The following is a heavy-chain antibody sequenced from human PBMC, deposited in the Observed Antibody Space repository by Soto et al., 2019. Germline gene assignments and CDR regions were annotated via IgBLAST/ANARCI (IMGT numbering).Heavy chain of an antibody. CDR1: GFTFSHYY. D-gene: IGHD2-2*01. J-gene: IGHJ6*04. CDR2: TNSVGST. V-gene: IGHV3-74*01. Sequence: GGSLRLSCAASGFTFSHYYMHWVRQVPGKGLVWVSYTNSVGSTSYADSVRGRFTVSRDNAKNTLYLEMNGLTGEDTALYYCARGGCSSTSCLDVWGEGTTVTVSS. CDR3: ARGGCSSTSCLDV.